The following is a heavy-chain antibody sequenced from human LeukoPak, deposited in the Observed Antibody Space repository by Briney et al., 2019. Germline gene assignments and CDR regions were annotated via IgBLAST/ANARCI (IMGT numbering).Heavy chain of an antibody. V-gene: IGHV4-34*01. CDR2: INHSGST. CDR3: ARGNVIAAAPFDY. D-gene: IGHD6-13*01. J-gene: IGHJ4*02. Sequence: PSETLSLTCAVYGGSFSGYYWSWIRQPPGKGLEWIGEINHSGSTNYNPSLKSRVTISVDTSKNQFSLKLSPVTAADTAVYYCARGNVIAAAPFDYWGQGTLVTVSS. CDR1: GGSFSGYY.